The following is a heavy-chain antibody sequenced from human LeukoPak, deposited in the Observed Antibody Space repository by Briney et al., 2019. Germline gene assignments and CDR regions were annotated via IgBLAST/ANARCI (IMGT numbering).Heavy chain of an antibody. D-gene: IGHD1-1*01. V-gene: IGHV3-48*03. J-gene: IGHJ6*03. CDR2: ISSSGSTI. CDR3: AKDGPQVEGYYMDV. CDR1: GFTFSSYE. Sequence: GGSLRLSCAASGFTFSSYEMNWVRQAPGKGLEWVSYISSSGSTIYYADSVKGRFTISRDNAKNSLYLQMNSLRAEDTALYYCAKDGPQVEGYYMDVWGKGTTVTVSS.